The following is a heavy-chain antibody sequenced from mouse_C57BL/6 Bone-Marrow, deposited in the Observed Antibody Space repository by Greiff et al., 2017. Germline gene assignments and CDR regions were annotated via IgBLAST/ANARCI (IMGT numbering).Heavy chain of an antibody. D-gene: IGHD1-1*01. CDR2: IDPEDGDT. CDR3: TAQCDYYGSGFDF. Sequence: EVKLMESGAELVRPGASVKLSCTASGFNIKDYYMHWVKQRPEQGLEWIGRIDPEDGDTEYAPKFPGKATMTTDTSSNTAYLQLSSLTSDDSAVYYFTAQCDYYGSGFDFCGQGTTLAVSS. CDR1: GFNIKDYY. J-gene: IGHJ2*01. V-gene: IGHV14-1*01.